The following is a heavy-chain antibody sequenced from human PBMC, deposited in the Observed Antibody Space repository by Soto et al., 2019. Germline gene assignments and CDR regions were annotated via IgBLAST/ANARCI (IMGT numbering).Heavy chain of an antibody. CDR3: ASDPDP. CDR1: GGSISSGGYY. V-gene: IGHV4-31*03. J-gene: IGHJ5*02. Sequence: QVQLQESGPGLVKASQTLSLTCTVSGGSISSGGYYWSWIRQHPGKGLEWIGYIYNSGSTYYNPSLESRATISADTSKHQFSLKLSSVNDADTAVYYCASDPDPWGQGTLVTVSS. CDR2: IYNSGST.